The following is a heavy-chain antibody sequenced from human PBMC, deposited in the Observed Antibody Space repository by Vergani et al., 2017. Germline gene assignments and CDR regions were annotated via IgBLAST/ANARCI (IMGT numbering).Heavy chain of an antibody. CDR2: IRSKANSYAT. V-gene: IGHV3-73*01. CDR3: AKDAPGGYGDPLFYFDY. Sequence: EVQLVESGGGLVQPGGSLKLSCAASGFTFSGSAMHWVRQASGKGLEWVGRIRSKANSYATAYAASVKGRFTISRDDSKNTAYLQMNSLRAEDTAVYYCAKDAPGGYGDPLFYFDYWGQGTLVTVSS. J-gene: IGHJ4*02. D-gene: IGHD4-17*01. CDR1: GFTFSGSA.